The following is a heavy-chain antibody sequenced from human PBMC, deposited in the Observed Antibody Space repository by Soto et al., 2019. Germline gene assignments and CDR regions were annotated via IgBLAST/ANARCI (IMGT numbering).Heavy chain of an antibody. Sequence: GGSLRLSCAASGFTFSSYAMHWVRQAPGKGLEWVAVISYDGSNKYYADSVKGRFTISRDNSKNTLYLQMNSLRAEDTAVYYCARVPRITGTKSWPKNDYWGQGTLVTVSS. V-gene: IGHV3-30-3*01. CDR1: GFTFSSYA. D-gene: IGHD1-7*01. CDR2: ISYDGSNK. J-gene: IGHJ4*02. CDR3: ARVPRITGTKSWPKNDY.